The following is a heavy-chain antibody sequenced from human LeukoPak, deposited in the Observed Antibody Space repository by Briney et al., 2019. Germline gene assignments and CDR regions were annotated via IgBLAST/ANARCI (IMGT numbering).Heavy chain of an antibody. CDR2: ISYDGSNK. CDR3: ARDRLGGSGDTVDY. D-gene: IGHD3-10*01. V-gene: IGHV3-30-3*01. Sequence: GGSLRLSCAASGFTFSSYAMHWVRQAPGKGLEWVAVISYDGSNKYYADSVKGRFTISRDNSKNTLYLQMNSLRAEDTAVYYCARDRLGGSGDTVDYWGQGTLVTVSS. CDR1: GFTFSSYA. J-gene: IGHJ4*02.